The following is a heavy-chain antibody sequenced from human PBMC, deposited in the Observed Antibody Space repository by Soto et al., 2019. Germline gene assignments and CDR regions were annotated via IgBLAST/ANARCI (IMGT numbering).Heavy chain of an antibody. CDR3: LRGASSGYYRIDY. Sequence: DVHLVESGGDLVHPGGSLRLSCAASGFTFGSYWMHWVRQVPGKGLVWVSRISPDGKNTNYADSVKGRFTISRDNAKNTVSLQMNSLRVEDMAVYYCLRGASSGYYRIDYWGQGSLVTVSS. D-gene: IGHD3-22*01. CDR2: ISPDGKNT. CDR1: GFTFGSYW. J-gene: IGHJ4*02. V-gene: IGHV3-74*01.